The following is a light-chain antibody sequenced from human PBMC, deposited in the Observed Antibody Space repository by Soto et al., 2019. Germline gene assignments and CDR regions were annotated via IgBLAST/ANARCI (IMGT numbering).Light chain of an antibody. CDR2: AAS. V-gene: IGKV1-39*01. J-gene: IGKJ3*01. Sequence: DIQMTQSPSSLSAYVGDRVTITCRASQSISNYLNWYQQKPGKAPKLLIYAASSLQSGVPSRFSGSGSWTYFSLTICTLQPENFATYSDQQCDTTLFTFCPGGDVDI. CDR1: QSISNY. CDR3: QQCDTTLFT.